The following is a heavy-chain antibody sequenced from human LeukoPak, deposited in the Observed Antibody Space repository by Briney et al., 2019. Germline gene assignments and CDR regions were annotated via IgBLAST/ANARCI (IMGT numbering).Heavy chain of an antibody. J-gene: IGHJ4*02. Sequence: ASVKVSCKASGYTFTSYYMHWVRQAPGQGLEWMGIINPSGGSTSYAQKFQGRVTMTRNTSISTAYMELSSLRSEDTAVYYCARVGGTVVNFDYWGQGTLVTVSS. CDR3: ARVGGTVVNFDY. CDR2: INPSGGST. D-gene: IGHD4-23*01. CDR1: GYTFTSYY. V-gene: IGHV1-46*01.